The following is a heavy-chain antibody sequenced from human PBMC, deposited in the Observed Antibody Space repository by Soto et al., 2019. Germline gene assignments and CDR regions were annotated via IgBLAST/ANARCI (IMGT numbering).Heavy chain of an antibody. CDR3: AYLYGDYNPRDD. V-gene: IGHV1-18*01. Sequence: QVQLVQSGAEVKKPGASVKVSCKASGYTFTSYGIGWVRQAPGPGLEWMGWISAYTGNTNYAQNPQGRVTMTTDTTTSTAYMELRSMRSNDTAEYYCAYLYGDYNPRDDWGQGTIVTVST. CDR1: GYTFTSYG. J-gene: IGHJ4*02. CDR2: ISAYTGNT. D-gene: IGHD4-17*01.